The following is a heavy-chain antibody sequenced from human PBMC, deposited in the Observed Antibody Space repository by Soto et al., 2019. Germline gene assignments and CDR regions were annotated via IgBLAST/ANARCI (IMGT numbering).Heavy chain of an antibody. D-gene: IGHD3-10*01. Sequence: QAQLVESGGGLVKPGGSLRLSCAASGFTFSDYSMSWIRQAPGKGLEWVSYISSSSSTYTNYADSVKGRFTISRDNAKDSLYLHMISLRAEDTAVYYCARRGGSGNYDFDYWGQGTLVTVSS. V-gene: IGHV3-11*06. CDR3: ARRGGSGNYDFDY. CDR2: ISSSSSTYT. J-gene: IGHJ4*02. CDR1: GFTFSDYS.